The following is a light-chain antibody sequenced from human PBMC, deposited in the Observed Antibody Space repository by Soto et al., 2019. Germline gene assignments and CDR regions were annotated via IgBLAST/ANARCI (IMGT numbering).Light chain of an antibody. Sequence: EIVMTQSPATLSVSPGERATLSCRASQSVFSSLAWYQQKPGQAPRLLIYGAATRDTGIRARFSGSGSGTEYTLTIISLQSDDFAVYLCQQDHNLPAFGQGTKVEIK. CDR2: GAA. J-gene: IGKJ1*01. V-gene: IGKV3-15*01. CDR3: QQDHNLPA. CDR1: QSVFSS.